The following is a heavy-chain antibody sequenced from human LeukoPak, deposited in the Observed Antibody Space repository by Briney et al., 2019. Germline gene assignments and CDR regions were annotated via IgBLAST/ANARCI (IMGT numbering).Heavy chain of an antibody. CDR3: TRQGGWADTSSLDY. D-gene: IGHD3-16*01. CDR1: GFIFSNYA. Sequence: GGSLRLSCAASGFIFSNYAMSWVRQAPGKGLEWVGRIKSKTDGGTTDYAAPVKGRFTISRDDSKNTLYLQMNSLKTEDTAVYYCTRQGGWADTSSLDYWGQGTLVTVSS. V-gene: IGHV3-15*01. CDR2: IKSKTDGGTT. J-gene: IGHJ4*02.